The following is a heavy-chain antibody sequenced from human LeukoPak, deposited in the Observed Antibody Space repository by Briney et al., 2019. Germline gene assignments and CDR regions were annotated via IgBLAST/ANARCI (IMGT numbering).Heavy chain of an antibody. CDR3: AKDLARFFGY. CDR1: GLTFSSYA. V-gene: IGHV3-23*01. D-gene: IGHD3-3*01. CDR2: ISGSGGST. J-gene: IGHJ4*02. Sequence: GGSLRLXCAASGLTFSSYAMSWVRQAPGKGLEWVSAISGSGGSTYYADSVEGRFTISRDNSKNTLYLQMNSLRAEDTAVYYCAKDLARFFGYWGQGTLVTVSS.